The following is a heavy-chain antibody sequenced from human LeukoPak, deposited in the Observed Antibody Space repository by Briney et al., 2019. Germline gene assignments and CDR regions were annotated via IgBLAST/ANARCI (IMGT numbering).Heavy chain of an antibody. CDR3: ARARGGRSWYYYGMDV. D-gene: IGHD3-16*01. Sequence: GGSLRLSCAASGFTFSNFAMHWVRQAPGKGLEWVAVISYDGDNEYYADSVKGQFTISRDNSKDRLYLQMNSLRPEDTAMYYCARARGGRSWYYYGMDVWGRGTTVTVSS. J-gene: IGHJ6*02. CDR2: ISYDGDNE. V-gene: IGHV3-30-3*01. CDR1: GFTFSNFA.